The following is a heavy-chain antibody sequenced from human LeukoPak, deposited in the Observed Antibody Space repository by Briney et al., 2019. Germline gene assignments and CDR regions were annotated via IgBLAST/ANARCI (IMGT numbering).Heavy chain of an antibody. CDR3: AKDLGPYSSSPNYFDY. CDR1: GFTFSSYA. CDR2: ISGSGGST. J-gene: IGHJ4*02. V-gene: IGHV3-23*01. D-gene: IGHD6-6*01. Sequence: GGSLRLSCAASGFTFSSYAMSWVRQAPGKGLEWVSAISGSGGSTYYADSVKGRFTISRDNSKNTLYLQMNSLRAEDTAVYYCAKDLGPYSSSPNYFDYWGQGTLVTVSS.